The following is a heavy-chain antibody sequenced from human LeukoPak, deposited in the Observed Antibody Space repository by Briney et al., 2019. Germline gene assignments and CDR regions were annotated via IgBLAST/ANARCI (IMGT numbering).Heavy chain of an antibody. V-gene: IGHV1-24*01. J-gene: IGHJ4*02. CDR1: GYTLTELS. D-gene: IGHD3-10*01. Sequence: ASVNVSCKVSGYTLTELSMHWVRQAPGKGLEWMGGFDPEDGETIYAQKFQGKVTMTEDTSTDTAYMELSSLRSEDTAVYYCATHTPKGGFRSGSYYNDLFDYWGQGTLVTVSS. CDR3: ATHTPKGGFRSGSYYNDLFDY. CDR2: FDPEDGET.